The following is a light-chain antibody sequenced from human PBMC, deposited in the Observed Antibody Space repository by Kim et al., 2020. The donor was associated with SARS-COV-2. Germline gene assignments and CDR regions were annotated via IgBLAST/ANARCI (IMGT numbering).Light chain of an antibody. J-gene: IGLJ2*01. V-gene: IGLV3-1*01. Sequence: SYELTQPPSVSVSPGQTASITCSGDRLGNKYVCWYQQKPGQSPVVVIYQDTQRPSGIPERFSGSNSGNTATLTISGTQAMDEADYYCQAWDSTTTVFSGGTQLTVL. CDR1: RLGNKY. CDR3: QAWDSTTTV. CDR2: QDT.